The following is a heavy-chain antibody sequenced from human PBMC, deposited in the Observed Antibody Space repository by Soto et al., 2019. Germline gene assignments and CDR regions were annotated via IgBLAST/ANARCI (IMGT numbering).Heavy chain of an antibody. J-gene: IGHJ4*02. CDR3: ARDSRGVGHY. D-gene: IGHD6-13*01. V-gene: IGHV4-34*01. CDR1: GGSFSGYY. CDR2: INHSGST. Sequence: SETLSLTCAVYGGSFSGYYWSWIRQPPGKGLEWIGEINHSGSTNYNPSLKSRVTISVDTSKNQFSLKLSSVTAADTAVYYCARDSRGVGHYWGQGTLVTVSS.